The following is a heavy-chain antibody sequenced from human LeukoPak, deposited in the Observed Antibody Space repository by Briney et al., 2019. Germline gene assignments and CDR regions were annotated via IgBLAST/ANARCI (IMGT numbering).Heavy chain of an antibody. CDR3: AKDDAWLRFGE. V-gene: IGHV3-23*01. CDR1: GFTFSNHG. CDR2: ISPSGDIT. D-gene: IGHD3-10*01. Sequence: GGTLRLSCAASGFTFSNHGMNWVRQAPGKGLEWISGISPSGDITYYADSVKGRFTISRDNSKNTLYLEVISLTAEDTAVYYCAKDDAWLRFGEWSQGTLVTVSS. J-gene: IGHJ4*02.